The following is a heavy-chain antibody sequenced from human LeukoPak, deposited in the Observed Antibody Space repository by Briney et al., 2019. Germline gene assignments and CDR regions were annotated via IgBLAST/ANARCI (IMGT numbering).Heavy chain of an antibody. Sequence: GGSLRLSCAASGFTFSSYSMNWVRQAPGKGLEWVSFISSSPSTIYYADSVKGRFTISRDNAKNSLYLQMNSLRAEDTAVYYCARDSPGIAAAALDYWGQGTLVTVSS. J-gene: IGHJ4*02. CDR2: ISSSPSTI. CDR3: ARDSPGIAAAALDY. V-gene: IGHV3-48*04. CDR1: GFTFSSYS. D-gene: IGHD6-13*01.